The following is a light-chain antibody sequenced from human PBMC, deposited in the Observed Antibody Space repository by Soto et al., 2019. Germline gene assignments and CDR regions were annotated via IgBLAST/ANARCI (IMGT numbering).Light chain of an antibody. J-gene: IGKJ1*01. CDR1: QTISSSY. V-gene: IGKV3-20*01. CDR2: GAS. CDR3: QQYGSSPKT. Sequence: EIVLTQSPGTLSLSPGERATLSCRASQTISSSYLAWYQQKPGQAPRLLIYGASSRATGIPDRFSGSGSGTYFTITISRLEPEDFAVYYCQQYGSSPKTCGQGPKVEIK.